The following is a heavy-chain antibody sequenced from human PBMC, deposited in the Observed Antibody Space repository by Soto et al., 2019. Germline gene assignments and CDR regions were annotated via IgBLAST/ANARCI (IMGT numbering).Heavy chain of an antibody. CDR2: ITGSDGRT. V-gene: IGHV3-23*01. Sequence: PGVSLRLSCAASGFTVSSYAMSWVRQAPGKGLEWVSSITGSDGRTYYADSVKGRFTISRDNSKNTLYLQMNSLRAEDTAIYYCAKERMTVVRGVLNYWGQVTLVTVSS. D-gene: IGHD3-10*01. J-gene: IGHJ4*02. CDR3: AKERMTVVRGVLNY. CDR1: GFTVSSYA.